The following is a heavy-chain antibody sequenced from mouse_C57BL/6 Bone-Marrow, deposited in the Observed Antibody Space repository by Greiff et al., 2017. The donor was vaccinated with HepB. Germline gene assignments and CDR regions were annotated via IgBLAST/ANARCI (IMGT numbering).Heavy chain of an antibody. CDR1: GFSLTSYA. V-gene: IGHV2-9-1*01. CDR2: IWTGGGT. CDR3: ARNYPHHYYGSSYAMDY. J-gene: IGHJ4*01. Sequence: VQVVESGPGLVAPSQSLSITCTVSGFSLTSYAISWVRQPPGKGLEWLGVIWTGGGTNYNSALKSRLSISKDNSKSQVFLKMNSLQTDDTARYYCARNYPHHYYGSSYAMDYWGQGTSVTVSS. D-gene: IGHD1-1*01.